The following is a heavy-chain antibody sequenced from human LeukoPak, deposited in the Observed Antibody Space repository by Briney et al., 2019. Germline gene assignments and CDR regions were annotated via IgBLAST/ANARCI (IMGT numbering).Heavy chain of an antibody. J-gene: IGHJ4*02. V-gene: IGHV1-2*02. Sequence: ASVKVSCKASGYTFTGYYMHWVRQAPGQGLEWMGWINPNSGGTNYAQKFQGRVTMTRDTSISTAYMELSRLRSDDTAVYYCARDFGVVIIPDYWGQGTLVTVSS. CDR2: INPNSGGT. D-gene: IGHD3-3*01. CDR3: ARDFGVVIIPDY. CDR1: GYTFTGYY.